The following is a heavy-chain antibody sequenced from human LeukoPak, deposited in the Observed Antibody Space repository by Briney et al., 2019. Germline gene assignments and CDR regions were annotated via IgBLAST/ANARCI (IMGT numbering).Heavy chain of an antibody. V-gene: IGHV3-7*05. Sequence: QTGGSLRLSCAASGFTFSSYWMSWVRQAPGKGLEWVANIKQDGSEKYYVDSVKGRFTISRDNAKNSLYLQMNSLRAEDTAVYYCALETFGGWVANWGQGTLVTVSS. CDR3: ALETFGGWVAN. CDR2: IKQDGSEK. D-gene: IGHD3-16*01. CDR1: GFTFSSYW. J-gene: IGHJ4*02.